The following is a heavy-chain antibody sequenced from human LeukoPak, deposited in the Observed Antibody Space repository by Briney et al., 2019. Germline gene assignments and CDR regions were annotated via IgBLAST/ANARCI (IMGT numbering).Heavy chain of an antibody. Sequence: GGSLRLSCAASGFTFSSYAMSWVRQAPGKGLEWVSAISGSGGSTYYAGSVKGRFTISRDNSKNTLYLQMNSLRAEDTAVYYCAKDSSGYYLYYFDYWGQGTLVTVSS. CDR2: ISGSGGST. CDR1: GFTFSSYA. CDR3: AKDSSGYYLYYFDY. D-gene: IGHD3-22*01. V-gene: IGHV3-23*01. J-gene: IGHJ4*02.